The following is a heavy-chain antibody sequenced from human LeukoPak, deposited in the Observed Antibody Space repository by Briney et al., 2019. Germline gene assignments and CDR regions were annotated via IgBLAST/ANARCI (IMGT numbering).Heavy chain of an antibody. CDR1: GYIFTDYY. CDR2: INPDSGGT. CDR3: ARAGYYYDSSGYSTPFDY. D-gene: IGHD3-22*01. Sequence: ASLKVSCKASGYIFTDYYIHWVRQAPGQGLEWMGWINPDSGGTNYAHNFQGRVTMARDTSISTAYMELSRLRSDDTAVYYCARAGYYYDSSGYSTPFDYWGQGTLVTVSS. V-gene: IGHV1-2*02. J-gene: IGHJ4*02.